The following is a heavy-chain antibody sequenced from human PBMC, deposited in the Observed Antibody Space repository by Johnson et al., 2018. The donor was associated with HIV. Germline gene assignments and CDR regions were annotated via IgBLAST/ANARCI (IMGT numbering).Heavy chain of an antibody. Sequence: VQVVESGGGVVRPGGSLRLSCATSGFIFDDYAMGWVRQVPGKGLEWVSGINWHGGSTAYADSVKGRFTISRDHAKNSLYLQMDSLRAKDTALYYCARGIVEVQPRYRLLRDDVFDVWGQGTMVTVSS. J-gene: IGHJ3*01. D-gene: IGHD2-15*01. V-gene: IGHV3-20*04. CDR3: ARGIVEVQPRYRLLRDDVFDV. CDR1: GFIFDDYA. CDR2: INWHGGST.